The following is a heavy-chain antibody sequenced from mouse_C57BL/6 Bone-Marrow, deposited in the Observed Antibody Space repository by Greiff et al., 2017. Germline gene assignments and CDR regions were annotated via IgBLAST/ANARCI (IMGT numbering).Heavy chain of an antibody. J-gene: IGHJ1*03. V-gene: IGHV1-50*01. CDR3: GGGWLPWYFDV. D-gene: IGHD2-3*01. CDR1: GYTFTSYW. Sequence: QVQLQQPGAELVKPGASVKLSCKASGYTFTSYWMQWVKQRPGQGLEWIGEIDPSDSITNYNQKFKGKATLTVDTSSSTAYMQLISLTTEDSAVYYCGGGWLPWYFDVWGTGTTVTVSS. CDR2: IDPSDSIT.